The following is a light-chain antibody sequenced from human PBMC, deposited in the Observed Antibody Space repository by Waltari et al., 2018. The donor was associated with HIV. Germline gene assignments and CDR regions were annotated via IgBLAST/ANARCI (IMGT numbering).Light chain of an antibody. V-gene: IGLV2-11*01. Sequence: QAALTQPRSVSGSPGQSAPLPCTGTSSHLGAYNYVSWYQQHPGKAPKLTIYEVSTRPSGVPARFSGSKAGNAASLTISGLQAEDEADYYCCSYAGSYTLVFGGGTKLTVL. CDR1: SSHLGAYNY. J-gene: IGLJ2*01. CDR3: CSYAGSYTLV. CDR2: EVS.